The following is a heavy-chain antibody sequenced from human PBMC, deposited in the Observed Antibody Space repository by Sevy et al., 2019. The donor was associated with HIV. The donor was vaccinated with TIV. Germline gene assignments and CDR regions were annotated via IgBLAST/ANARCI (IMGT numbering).Heavy chain of an antibody. CDR3: ARDGARITMIQGVMAYYHGMDV. CDR2: ISSSSNYI. J-gene: IGHJ6*02. CDR1: GFTFNTYT. V-gene: IGHV3-21*06. Sequence: GGSLRLSCAASGFTFNTYTMNWVRQAPGKGLEWVSSISSSSNYIYYADSVKGRFTISRDNAKNSLYLQMNSLRAEDMAVYYCARDGARITMIQGVMAYYHGMDVWGQGTTVTVSS. D-gene: IGHD3-10*01.